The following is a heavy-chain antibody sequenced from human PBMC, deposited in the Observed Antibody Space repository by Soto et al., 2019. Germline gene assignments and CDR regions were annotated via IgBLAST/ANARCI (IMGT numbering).Heavy chain of an antibody. D-gene: IGHD3-10*01. J-gene: IGHJ4*02. CDR1: GGSISSSSYY. Sequence: SETLSLTCTVSGGSISSSSYYWGWIRQPPGKGLEWIGSIYYSGSTYYNPSLKSRVTISVDTSKNQFSLKLSSVTAADTAVYYCARPETDYHGSGSYSGWGQGTLVTVSS. CDR2: IYYSGST. V-gene: IGHV4-39*01. CDR3: ARPETDYHGSGSYSG.